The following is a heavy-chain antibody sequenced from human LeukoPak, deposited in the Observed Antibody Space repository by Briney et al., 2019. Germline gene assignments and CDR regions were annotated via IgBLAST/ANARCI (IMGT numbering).Heavy chain of an antibody. J-gene: IGHJ4*02. CDR3: ARIYCSSTTCL. Sequence: SETLSLTCAVYGGSFSGYYWSWIRQPPGKGLEWIGEINHSGSTNYSPSLKSRVTISVDTSKNHFSLKLSSVTAADTAVYYCARIYCSSTTCLWGQGTLVTVSS. D-gene: IGHD2-2*01. CDR1: GGSFSGYY. V-gene: IGHV4-34*01. CDR2: INHSGST.